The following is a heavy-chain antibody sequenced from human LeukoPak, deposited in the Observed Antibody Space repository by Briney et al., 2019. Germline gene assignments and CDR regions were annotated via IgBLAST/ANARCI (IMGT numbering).Heavy chain of an antibody. D-gene: IGHD4-23*01. CDR1: GGTFSTYS. J-gene: IGHJ2*01. V-gene: IGHV1-69*13. CDR3: ARHYGGKFLASWYFDL. Sequence: SVKVSCKASGGTFSTYSITWVRQAPGQGLEWMGGIIPILGTTNFAQKFQDRLTITADESTSTAYMELSSLRSEDTAVYYCARHYGGKFLASWYFDLWGRGTLVTVSS. CDR2: IIPILGTT.